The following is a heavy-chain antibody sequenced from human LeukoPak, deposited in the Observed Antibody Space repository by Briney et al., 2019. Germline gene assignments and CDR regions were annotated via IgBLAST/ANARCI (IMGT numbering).Heavy chain of an antibody. Sequence: SETLSLTCAVYGGSFSGYYWSWIRQPPGKGLEWIGEINHSGSTNYNPSLKSRVTISVDTSKNQFSLKLSSVTAADTAVYYCARIRGIGYCSSTSCPPQFWGQGTLVTVPS. V-gene: IGHV4-34*01. CDR1: GGSFSGYY. J-gene: IGHJ4*02. D-gene: IGHD2-2*01. CDR3: ARIRGIGYCSSTSCPPQF. CDR2: INHSGST.